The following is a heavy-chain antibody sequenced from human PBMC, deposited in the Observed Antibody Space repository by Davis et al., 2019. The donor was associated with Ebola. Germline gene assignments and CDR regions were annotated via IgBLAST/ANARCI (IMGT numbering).Heavy chain of an antibody. J-gene: IGHJ4*02. CDR1: GYTYTNYA. D-gene: IGHD5-18*01. Sequence: SENVSCKASGYTYTNYASSRERQAPGQGLEWMGWISTYNGNTNYAQKLQGRVTMTTDTSTGTAYMELRSLRSDDTAVYYCARWTQLFYYSHYWGQGTLVTASS. V-gene: IGHV1-18*04. CDR2: ISTYNGNT. CDR3: ARWTQLFYYSHY.